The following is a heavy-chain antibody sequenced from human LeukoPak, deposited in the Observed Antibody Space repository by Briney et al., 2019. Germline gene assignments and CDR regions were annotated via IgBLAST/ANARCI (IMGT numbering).Heavy chain of an antibody. J-gene: IGHJ4*02. CDR3: VRDAWPYGQGGFDY. Sequence: ASVKVSCKASGYTLTSYDINWVRQATGQGLEWMGWMNPNSGRTGYAQNFQGRITITRNTSISTAYMELSSLRAEDTAVYYCVRDAWPYGQGGFDYWGQGTLVTVSS. V-gene: IGHV1-8*01. D-gene: IGHD3-10*01. CDR1: GYTLTSYD. CDR2: MNPNSGRT.